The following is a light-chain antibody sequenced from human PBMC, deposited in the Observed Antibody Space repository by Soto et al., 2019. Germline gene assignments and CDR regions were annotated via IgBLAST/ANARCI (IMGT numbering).Light chain of an antibody. CDR3: QQYDNLPGYT. CDR2: DAS. CDR1: QDIGNN. Sequence: DIQMTQSPSSLFASVGDRVTITCQASQDIGNNLNWYQQKPGKAPNLLIYDASNLETGVPSRFSGGGSGRDFTFTISTLQPEDIATYYCQQYDNLPGYTFGQGTNLEIK. V-gene: IGKV1-33*01. J-gene: IGKJ2*01.